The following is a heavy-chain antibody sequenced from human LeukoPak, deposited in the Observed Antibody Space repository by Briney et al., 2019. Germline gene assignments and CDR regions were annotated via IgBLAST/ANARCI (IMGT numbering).Heavy chain of an antibody. D-gene: IGHD2-15*01. CDR1: GFTFTSYY. V-gene: IGHV1-46*01. J-gene: IGHJ4*02. Sequence: ASVKVSCKASGFTFTSYYMHWVRQAPGQGLEWMGIIHPSGGSTSYSQKFQGRVTMTRDTSTSTVYMELSSLRSEDTAVYYCARPYCSGGSCYDYFDYWGQGTLVTVSS. CDR2: IHPSGGST. CDR3: ARPYCSGGSCYDYFDY.